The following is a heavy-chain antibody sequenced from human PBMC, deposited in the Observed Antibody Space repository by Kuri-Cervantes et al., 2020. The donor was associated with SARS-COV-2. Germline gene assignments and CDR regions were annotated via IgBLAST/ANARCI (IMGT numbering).Heavy chain of an antibody. V-gene: IGHV3-48*01. Sequence: GGSLRLSCAASGFTLSSYSMNWVRQAPGKGLEWVSYISSSSSTIYYADSVKGRFTISRDNAKNSLYLQMNSLRAEDTAVYYCAKDQLEQWLVYYYYMDVWGKGTTVTVSS. CDR3: AKDQLEQWLVYYYYMDV. CDR2: ISSSSSTI. CDR1: GFTLSSYS. J-gene: IGHJ6*03. D-gene: IGHD6-19*01.